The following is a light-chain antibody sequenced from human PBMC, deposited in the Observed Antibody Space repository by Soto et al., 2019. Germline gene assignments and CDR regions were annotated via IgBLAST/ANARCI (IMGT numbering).Light chain of an antibody. J-gene: IGKJ2*03. V-gene: IGKV1-39*01. Sequence: DIQMTQSPSSLSASVGDRVTITCRASQNIRNYLNWYQQTPGTAPKLLIYAAYNLQSGVPSRFSGSGSGADFTLTISSLQPEESATYYCQQSSSTPYSFGQGTNLQIK. CDR3: QQSSSTPYS. CDR2: AAY. CDR1: QNIRNY.